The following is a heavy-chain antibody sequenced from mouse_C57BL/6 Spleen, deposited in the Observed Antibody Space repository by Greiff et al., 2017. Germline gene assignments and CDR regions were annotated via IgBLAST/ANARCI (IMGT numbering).Heavy chain of an antibody. Sequence: VQLQQSGAELMKPGASVKLSCKATGYTFTGYWIEWVKQRPGHGLEWIGEILPGSGSTNYNEKFKGKATFTADTSSNTAYMQLSSLTTEDSAIYYCARGGYYYGSSYVGGYAMDYWGQGTSVTVSS. CDR2: ILPGSGST. CDR1: GYTFTGYW. D-gene: IGHD1-1*01. V-gene: IGHV1-9*01. CDR3: ARGGYYYGSSYVGGYAMDY. J-gene: IGHJ4*01.